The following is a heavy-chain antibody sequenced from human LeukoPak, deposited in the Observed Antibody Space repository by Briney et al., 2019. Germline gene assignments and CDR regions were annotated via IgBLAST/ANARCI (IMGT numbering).Heavy chain of an antibody. CDR1: GFTFSNYE. D-gene: IGHD5-18*01. V-gene: IGHV3-48*03. CDR2: ISGSGSTI. Sequence: GGSLRLSCAASGFTFSNYEMNWVRQAPGKGLEWVSYISGSGSTIYYADSVKGRFTISRDNAKDSLYLQMNSLRAEDTTVYYCARVRSGYSHENYFDYWGQGTLVTVSS. J-gene: IGHJ4*02. CDR3: ARVRSGYSHENYFDY.